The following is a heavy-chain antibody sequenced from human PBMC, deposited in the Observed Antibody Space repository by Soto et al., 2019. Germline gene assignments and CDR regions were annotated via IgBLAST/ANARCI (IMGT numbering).Heavy chain of an antibody. V-gene: IGHV3-30*18. CDR2: ISYDGSNK. CDR1: GFTFSNYG. D-gene: IGHD3-22*01. J-gene: IGHJ4*02. CDR3: AKDFYYYDSSASYDF. Sequence: LRLSCAASGFTFSNYGMHWVRQAPGKGLEWVAIISYDGSNKNYADSVKGRFTISRDNSKNTLYLQLNSLRPEDTAVYYCAKDFYYYDSSASYDFWGQGTLVTVSS.